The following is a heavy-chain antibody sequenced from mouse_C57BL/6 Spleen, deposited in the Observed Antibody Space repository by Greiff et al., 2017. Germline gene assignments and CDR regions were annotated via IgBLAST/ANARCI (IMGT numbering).Heavy chain of an antibody. Sequence: DVKLQESGPGLVKPSQSLSLTCSVTGYSITSGYYWNWIRQFPGNKLEWMGYISYDGSNNYNPSLKNRISITRDTSKNQFFLKLNSVTTEDTATYYCASLLPLGYFDDWGQGTTLTVAS. CDR3: ASLLPLGYFDD. CDR1: GYSITSGYY. CDR2: ISYDGSN. D-gene: IGHD2-10*01. V-gene: IGHV3-6*01. J-gene: IGHJ2*01.